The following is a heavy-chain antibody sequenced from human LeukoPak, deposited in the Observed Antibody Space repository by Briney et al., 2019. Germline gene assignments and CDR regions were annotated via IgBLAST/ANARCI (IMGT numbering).Heavy chain of an antibody. CDR2: IYSGGDT. J-gene: IGHJ6*02. CDR1: GFXVSSNY. CDR3: ARARNQGPAYGMDV. Sequence: GGSLRLSCAASGFXVSSNYISWVRQAPGKGLEWVSVIYSGGDTYYADSVKGRFTISRDNSKNTVYLQMNSLRAEDTAMYYCARARNQGPAYGMDVWGQGTTVTVSS. D-gene: IGHD1-14*01. V-gene: IGHV3-53*01.